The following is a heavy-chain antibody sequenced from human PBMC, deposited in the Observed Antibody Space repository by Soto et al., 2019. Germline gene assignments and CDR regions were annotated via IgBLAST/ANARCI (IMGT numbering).Heavy chain of an antibody. CDR3: ARLVLTGYLDV. D-gene: IGHD3-9*01. Sequence: QVQLQQWGAGLLKPSETLSLTCAVYGGSFSGYYWSWIRQPPGKGLEWIGEINHSGSTNYNPSLKRXXTXSXXTSKNQFSLKLSSVTAADTAVYYCARLVLTGYLDVWGQGTTVTVSS. V-gene: IGHV4-34*01. CDR1: GGSFSGYY. CDR2: INHSGST. J-gene: IGHJ6*02.